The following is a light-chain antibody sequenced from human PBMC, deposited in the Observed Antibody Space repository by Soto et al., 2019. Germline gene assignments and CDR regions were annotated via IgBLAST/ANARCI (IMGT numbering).Light chain of an antibody. V-gene: IGLV2-14*01. CDR3: RSYTSGRSVI. Sequence: QSALTQPASVSGSPGQSITISCTATTSDVGDYNYVSWYQQYPGKAPKPIIYHVSNRPSGVSNRFSGSKSGDTASLTISGLQAEEEADYYCRSYTSGRSVIFGGETKLTVL. CDR2: HVS. J-gene: IGLJ2*01. CDR1: TSDVGDYNY.